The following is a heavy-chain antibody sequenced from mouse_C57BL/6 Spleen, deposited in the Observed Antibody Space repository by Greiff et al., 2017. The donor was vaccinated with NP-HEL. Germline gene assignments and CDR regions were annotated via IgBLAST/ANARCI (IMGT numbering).Heavy chain of an antibody. D-gene: IGHD3-2*02. V-gene: IGHV1-39*01. CDR3: ARGLDSSGSGCFDY. CDR2: INPNYGTT. Sequence: EVQRVESGPELVKPGASVKISCKASGYSFTDYNMNWVKQSNGKSLEWIGVINPNYGTTSYNQKFKGKATLTVDQSSSTAYMQLNSLTSEDSAVYCGARGLDSSGSGCFDYWGQGTTLTVSS. J-gene: IGHJ2*01. CDR1: GYSFTDYN.